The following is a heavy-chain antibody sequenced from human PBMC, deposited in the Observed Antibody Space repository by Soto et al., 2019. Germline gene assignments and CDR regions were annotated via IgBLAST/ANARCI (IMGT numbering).Heavy chain of an antibody. CDR2: IWYDGSKK. V-gene: IGHV3-33*01. Sequence: GGSLRLSCAASGFIFRSYGMHWVRQAPGKGLEWVAMIWYDGSKKYYADSVKGRFTTSRDNSKNALFLEVNTLRADDTAVYYCARDGSGPQVRYFDLWGRGTLVTVSS. D-gene: IGHD3-3*01. CDR1: GFIFRSYG. CDR3: ARDGSGPQVRYFDL. J-gene: IGHJ2*01.